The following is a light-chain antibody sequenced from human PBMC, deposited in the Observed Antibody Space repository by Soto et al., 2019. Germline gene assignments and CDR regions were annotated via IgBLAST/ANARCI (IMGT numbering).Light chain of an antibody. J-gene: IGLJ1*01. CDR1: SSNIGSNT. V-gene: IGLV1-44*01. CDR3: AAWDDSLDAFYV. Sequence: QAVVTQPPSASGTPGQRVSISCCGSSSNIGSNTVNWSQQLPGTAPKLLIYSNNQRPSGVPDRFSGSKSGTSASLAISGLQSEDEADYYCAAWDDSLDAFYVFGTGTKVTVL. CDR2: SNN.